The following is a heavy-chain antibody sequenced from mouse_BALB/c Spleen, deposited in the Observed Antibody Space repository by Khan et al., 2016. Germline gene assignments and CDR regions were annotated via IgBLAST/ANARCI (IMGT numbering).Heavy chain of an antibody. CDR3: ARDDYDEVYYAMDY. Sequence: EVQLQESGPDLVKPSQSLSLTCTVTGYSISSGYSWHWIRQFPGNKLEWMGCIRHSGSTNYNPSLKSRISITRDTSKNQFFLQLNSVTSEDTATYYCARDDYDEVYYAMDYWGQGTSVTVSS. CDR1: GYSISSGYS. V-gene: IGHV3-1*02. J-gene: IGHJ4*01. D-gene: IGHD2-4*01. CDR2: IRHSGST.